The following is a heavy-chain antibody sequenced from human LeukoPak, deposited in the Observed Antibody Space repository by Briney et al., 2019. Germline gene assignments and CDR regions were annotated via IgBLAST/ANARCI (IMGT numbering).Heavy chain of an antibody. CDR3: ARDQGSSPTHNWFDP. CDR1: GYTFTTYA. D-gene: IGHD6-6*01. V-gene: IGHV1-69*13. CDR2: IIPIFGTA. Sequence: ASVKVSCKASGYTFTTYAINWVRQAPGQGLEWMGGIIPIFGTANYAQKFQGRVTITADESTSTAYMELSSLRSEDTAVYYCARDQGSSPTHNWFDPWGQGTLVTVSS. J-gene: IGHJ5*02.